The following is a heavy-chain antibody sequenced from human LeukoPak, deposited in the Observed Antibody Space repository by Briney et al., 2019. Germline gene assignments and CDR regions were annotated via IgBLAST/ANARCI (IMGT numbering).Heavy chain of an antibody. CDR1: GFTFSSYS. D-gene: IGHD1-26*01. V-gene: IGHV3-21*01. J-gene: IGHJ4*02. CDR3: ARDHGVGAVDY. CDR2: ISSSSSYI. Sequence: GGSLRLSCAASGFTFSSYSMNWVRQAPGKGLEWVSSISSSSSYIYYADSVKGRFTISRDNAKNSLHLQMNSLRAEDTAVYYCARDHGVGAVDYWGQGTLVTVSS.